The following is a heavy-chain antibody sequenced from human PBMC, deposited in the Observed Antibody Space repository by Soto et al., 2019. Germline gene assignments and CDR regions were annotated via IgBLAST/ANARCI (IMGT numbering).Heavy chain of an antibody. J-gene: IGHJ3*02. V-gene: IGHV3-23*01. CDR1: GFTFSSYA. Sequence: EVQLLESGGGLVQPGGSLRLSCAASGFTFSSYAMSWVRQAPGKGLEWVSAISGSGGSTYYADSVKARFTISRDNSKNSLYLQMNSLRAEDTVVYYCAKEDSLRVYGDYLEAFDIWGQGTMVTVSS. CDR2: ISGSGGST. D-gene: IGHD4-17*01. CDR3: AKEDSLRVYGDYLEAFDI.